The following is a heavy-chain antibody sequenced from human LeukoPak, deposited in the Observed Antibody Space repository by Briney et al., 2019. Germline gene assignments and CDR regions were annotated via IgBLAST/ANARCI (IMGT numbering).Heavy chain of an antibody. Sequence: ASVKVSCKASGYPFGSYGISWVRQAPGQGLEWMGWNSGYKGNTKYAQKFQGRVTMTTDTSTSTAYMELRSLRSDDTAVYYCARDHGGKVDRYFDLWGRGTLVIVSS. V-gene: IGHV1-18*01. CDR2: NSGYKGNT. J-gene: IGHJ2*01. D-gene: IGHD4-23*01. CDR3: ARDHGGKVDRYFDL. CDR1: GYPFGSYG.